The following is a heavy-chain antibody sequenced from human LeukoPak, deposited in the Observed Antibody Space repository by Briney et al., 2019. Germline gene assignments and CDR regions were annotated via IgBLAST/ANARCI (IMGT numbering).Heavy chain of an antibody. CDR1: GFTFSSYE. CDR3: ARAPRSYYMDV. J-gene: IGHJ6*03. V-gene: IGHV3-48*03. CDR2: ISSGSTI. Sequence: GGSLRLSCAASGFTFSSYEMNWVRQAPGKGLEWVSYISSGSTIYYADSVKGRFTISRDNAKNSLYLQMNSLRAEDTAVYYCARAPRSYYMDVWGKGTTVTVSS.